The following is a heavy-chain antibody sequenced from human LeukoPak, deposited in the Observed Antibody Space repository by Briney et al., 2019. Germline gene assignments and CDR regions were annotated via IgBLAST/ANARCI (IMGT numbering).Heavy chain of an antibody. D-gene: IGHD3-22*01. CDR2: IIPILGIA. CDR1: GGTFSSYA. Sequence: SVKVSCKASGGTFSSYAISWVRQAPGQGPEWMGRIIPILGIANYAQKFQGRVTITADKSTSTAYMELSSLRSEDTAVYYCARQDYYDSSGYYHYWGQGTLVTVSS. V-gene: IGHV1-69*04. CDR3: ARQDYYDSSGYYHY. J-gene: IGHJ4*02.